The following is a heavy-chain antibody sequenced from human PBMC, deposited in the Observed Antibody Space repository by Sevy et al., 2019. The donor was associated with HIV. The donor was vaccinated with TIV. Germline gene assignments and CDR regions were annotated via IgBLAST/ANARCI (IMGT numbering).Heavy chain of an antibody. CDR1: GFTFSSYW. V-gene: IGHV3-74*01. J-gene: IGHJ6*02. D-gene: IGHD2-8*01. CDR2: ISSDESRT. Sequence: GGSLRLSCAASGFTFSSYWMHWVRQAPGKGLVWVSRISSDESRTTYADSGKGRFTISRDNAKNTLYLQMNSLRAEDTAVYYCARPNGGNFNGMDVWGQGTTVTVSS. CDR3: ARPNGGNFNGMDV.